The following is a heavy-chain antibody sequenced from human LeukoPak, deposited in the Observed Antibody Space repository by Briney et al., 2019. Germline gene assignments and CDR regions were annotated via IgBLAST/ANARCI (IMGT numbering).Heavy chain of an antibody. J-gene: IGHJ4*02. CDR3: AREVQLWSPPDSYFDY. CDR2: IYHSGST. V-gene: IGHV4-30-2*01. D-gene: IGHD5-18*01. Sequence: SETLSLTCAVSGGSISSGGYSWSWIRQPPGKRLEWIGYIYHSGSTYYNPSLKSRVTISVDRSKNQFSLKLSSVTAADTAVYYCAREVQLWSPPDSYFDYWGQGTLVTVSS. CDR1: GGSISSGGYS.